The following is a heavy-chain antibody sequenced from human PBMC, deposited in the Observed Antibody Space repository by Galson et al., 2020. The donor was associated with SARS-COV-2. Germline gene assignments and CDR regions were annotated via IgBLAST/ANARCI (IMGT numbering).Heavy chain of an antibody. CDR1: GFSFSTYA. D-gene: IGHD5-12*01. V-gene: IGHV3-23*01. Sequence: GGSLRLSCAASGFSFSTYAMNWVRQPPGKGLEWVSSISGSGRTTFYADSVKGRFTVSRNHSKDTLYMQMNNLRADDTATYSCAKGGRAPEGLVVATVEYNGFDPWGQGTLVTVSS. J-gene: IGHJ5*02. CDR3: AKGGRAPEGLVVATVEYNGFDP. CDR2: ISGSGRTT.